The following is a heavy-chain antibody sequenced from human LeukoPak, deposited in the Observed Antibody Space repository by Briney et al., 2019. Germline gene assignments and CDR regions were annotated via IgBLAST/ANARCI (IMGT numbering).Heavy chain of an antibody. CDR3: ARDHGSGWYYYYGMDV. J-gene: IGHJ6*02. CDR1: GGTFISYT. D-gene: IGHD6-19*01. V-gene: IGHV1-69*04. Sequence: ASVKVSCKASGGTFISYTISWVRQAPGQGLEWMGRIIPILGIANYAQKFQGRVTITADKSTSTAYMELSSLRSEDTAVYYCARDHGSGWYYYYGMDVWGQGTTVTVSS. CDR2: IIPILGIA.